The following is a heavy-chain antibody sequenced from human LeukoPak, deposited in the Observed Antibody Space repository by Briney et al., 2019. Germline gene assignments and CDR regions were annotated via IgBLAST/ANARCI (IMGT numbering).Heavy chain of an antibody. CDR3: ARDGQGLFDY. Sequence: SETLSLTCTVSGGSISSYYWSWIRQPPGKGLEWIGYIHYSGSTNYNPSLKSRVTISVDTSKNQFSLKLSSVTAADTAVYYCARDGQGLFDYWGQGTLVTVSS. J-gene: IGHJ4*02. CDR1: GGSISSYY. CDR2: IHYSGST. V-gene: IGHV4-59*01.